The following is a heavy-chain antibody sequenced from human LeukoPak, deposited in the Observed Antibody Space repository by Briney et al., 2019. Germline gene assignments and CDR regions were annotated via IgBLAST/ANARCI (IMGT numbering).Heavy chain of an antibody. J-gene: IGHJ4*02. D-gene: IGHD6-19*01. CDR1: GGSISSYY. Sequence: SETLSLTCTVSGGSISSYYWSWIRQPPGKGLEWIGYIYYSGSTNYNPSLKSRVTISVDTSKNQFSLKLSSVTAADTAVYYCARLKAGDSSGWYPSFDYLGQGTLVTVSS. CDR3: ARLKAGDSSGWYPSFDY. V-gene: IGHV4-59*08. CDR2: IYYSGST.